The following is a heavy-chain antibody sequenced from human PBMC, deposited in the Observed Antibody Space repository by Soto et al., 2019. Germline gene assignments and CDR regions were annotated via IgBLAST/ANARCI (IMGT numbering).Heavy chain of an antibody. D-gene: IGHD6-19*01. J-gene: IGHJ4*02. Sequence: PGGSLRLSCAASGFTFSSYAMHWVRQAPGKGLEWVAVISYDGSNKYYADSVKGRFTISRDNVQNSLYLQMHSLRAEDTAVYYCARERGSGWTFDYWGQGPLVTVS. CDR1: GFTFSSYA. CDR3: ARERGSGWTFDY. CDR2: ISYDGSNK. V-gene: IGHV3-30-3*01.